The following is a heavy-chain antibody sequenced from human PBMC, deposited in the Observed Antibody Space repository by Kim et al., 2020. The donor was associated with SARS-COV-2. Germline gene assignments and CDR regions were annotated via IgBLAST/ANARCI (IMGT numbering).Heavy chain of an antibody. D-gene: IGHD6-13*01. J-gene: IGHJ3*02. V-gene: IGHV3-23*01. CDR3: ANIPPFYSSSWPHYDAFEI. CDR2: ISGSGGST. CDR1: GFTFSSYA. Sequence: GGSLRLSCAASGFTFSSYAMSWVRQAPGKGLEWVSAISGSGGSTYYADSVKGRFTISRDNSKNTLYLQMNRLRAEDTAVYYCANIPPFYSSSWPHYDAFEIWGQGTLVTVSS.